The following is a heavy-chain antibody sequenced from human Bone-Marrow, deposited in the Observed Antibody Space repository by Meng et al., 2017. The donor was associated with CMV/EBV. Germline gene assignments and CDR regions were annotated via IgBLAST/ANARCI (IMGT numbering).Heavy chain of an antibody. CDR1: GYTFTGYY. Sequence: ASVKVSCKASGYTFTGYYMHWVRQAPGQGLEWMGWINPNSGGTNYAQKLRARVTMTTDTSTSTAYMELRSLRSDDTAVYYCAREPPEHFFFDSWGQGALVTVSS. CDR2: INPNSGGT. CDR3: AREPPEHFFFDS. J-gene: IGHJ5*01. V-gene: IGHV1-2*02.